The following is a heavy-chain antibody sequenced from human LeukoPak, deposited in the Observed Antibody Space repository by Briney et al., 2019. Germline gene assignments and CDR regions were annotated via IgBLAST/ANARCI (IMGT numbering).Heavy chain of an antibody. CDR2: FYYSGST. CDR1: GGSISSYY. J-gene: IGHJ4*02. V-gene: IGHV4-59*01. Sequence: SETLSLTRTVSGGSISSYYWSWIRQPPGKGLEWIGYFYYSGSTNYNPSLKSRVTISVDTSKNQFSLKLSSVTAADTAVYYCARGGLGNPIDYWGQGTLVTVSP. CDR3: ARGGLGNPIDY. D-gene: IGHD3/OR15-3a*01.